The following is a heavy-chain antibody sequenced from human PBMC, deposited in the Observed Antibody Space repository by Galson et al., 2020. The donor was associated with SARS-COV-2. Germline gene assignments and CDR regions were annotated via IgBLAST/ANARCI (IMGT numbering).Heavy chain of an antibody. V-gene: IGHV4-39*07. CDR1: GGSISSSRYY. CDR3: ARDLVSMIRGVPSYFDY. CDR2: IYYSGSI. D-gene: IGHD3-10*01. Sequence: SETLSLTCTVSGGSISSSRYYWGWIRQPPGKGLEWIGSIYYSGSIYYNPSLKSRVTILVDTSKNQFSLKLSSVTAADTAVYYCARDLVSMIRGVPSYFDYWGQGILVTVSS. J-gene: IGHJ4*02.